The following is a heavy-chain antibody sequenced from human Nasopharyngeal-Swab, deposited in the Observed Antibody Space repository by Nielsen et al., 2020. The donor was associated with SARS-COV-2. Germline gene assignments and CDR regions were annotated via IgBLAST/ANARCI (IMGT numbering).Heavy chain of an antibody. CDR2: INHSGST. V-gene: IGHV4-34*01. Sequence: WSRQPPGKGLEWIGEINHSGSTNYNPSLKSRVTISVDTSKNQFSLKLSSVTAADTAVYYCARRRGYSGYAYLDYWGQGTLVTVS. D-gene: IGHD5-12*01. J-gene: IGHJ4*02. CDR3: ARRRGYSGYAYLDY.